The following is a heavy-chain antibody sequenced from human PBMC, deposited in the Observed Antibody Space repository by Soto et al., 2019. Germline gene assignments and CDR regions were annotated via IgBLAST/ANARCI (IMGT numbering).Heavy chain of an antibody. Sequence: QVQLQESGPGLVKPSETLSLTCTVSGGSISSYSWSWIRQPAGKGLEWIWRIYASGSTDYNASLRSRVTMSVATSKHHFSLRLSSVTAADTAVYYCARIRDAYNSRYWHFDLWGRGTLVTFSS. V-gene: IGHV4-4*07. D-gene: IGHD1-1*01. J-gene: IGHJ2*01. CDR2: IYASGST. CDR1: GGSISSYS. CDR3: ARIRDAYNSRYWHFDL.